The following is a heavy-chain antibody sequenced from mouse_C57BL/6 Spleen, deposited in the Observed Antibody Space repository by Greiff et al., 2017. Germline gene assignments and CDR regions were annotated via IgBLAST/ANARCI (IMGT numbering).Heavy chain of an antibody. CDR2: ISSGGDYI. D-gene: IGHD2-1*01. J-gene: IGHJ1*03. V-gene: IGHV5-9-1*02. CDR1: GFSFSSYA. CDR3: TRDYGNYEYFDV. Sequence: EVHLVESGEGLVKPGGSLKLSCAASGFSFSSYAMSWVRQTPEKRLEWVAYISSGGDYIYYADTVKGRFTISRDNARNTLYMQMSSLKSEDTAMYYCTRDYGNYEYFDVWGTGTTVTVSS.